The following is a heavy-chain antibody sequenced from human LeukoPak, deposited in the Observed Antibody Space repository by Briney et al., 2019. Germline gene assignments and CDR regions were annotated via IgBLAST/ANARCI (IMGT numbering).Heavy chain of an antibody. V-gene: IGHV1-69*01. CDR2: IIPIFGTA. J-gene: IGHJ5*02. D-gene: IGHD2-15*01. CDR1: GGTFSSYA. CDR3: AWGPYRSGGSCYWFDP. Sequence: SVKVSCKASGGTFSSYAISWVRQAPGQGLEWMGGIIPIFGTANYAQKFQGRVTITADESTSTAYMELSSLRSEDTAVYYCAWGPYRSGGSCYWFDPWGQGTLVTVSS.